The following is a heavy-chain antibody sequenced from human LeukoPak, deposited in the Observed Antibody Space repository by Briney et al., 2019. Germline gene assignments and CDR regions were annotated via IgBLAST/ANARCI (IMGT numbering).Heavy chain of an antibody. CDR2: INHSGST. CDR1: GGSISSYY. V-gene: IGHV4-34*01. D-gene: IGHD1-26*01. Sequence: PSETLSLTCTVSGGSISSYYWSWIRQPPGKGLEWIGEINHSGSTNYNPSLKSRVTISVDTSKNQFSLKLSSVTAADTAVYYCARTSGSYYGSPLSYYYYYMDVWGKGTTVTISS. J-gene: IGHJ6*03. CDR3: ARTSGSYYGSPLSYYYYYMDV.